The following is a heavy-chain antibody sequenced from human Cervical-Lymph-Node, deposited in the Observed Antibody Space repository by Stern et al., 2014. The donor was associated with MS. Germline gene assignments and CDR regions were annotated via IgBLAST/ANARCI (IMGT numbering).Heavy chain of an antibody. Sequence: QVQLVQSGPGLVKPSETLSLTCTVSGGSIGRSSYYWGWIRQPPGKGLEWIGNIFYTGSTFYDPSLKSRVPLSGDTSNHHFFLSLNSVTAADTAVYYCARGAGVFDSWGQGTLVTVSP. V-gene: IGHV4-39*02. CDR3: ARGAGVFDS. D-gene: IGHD6-19*01. CDR1: GGSIGRSSYY. CDR2: IFYTGST. J-gene: IGHJ4*02.